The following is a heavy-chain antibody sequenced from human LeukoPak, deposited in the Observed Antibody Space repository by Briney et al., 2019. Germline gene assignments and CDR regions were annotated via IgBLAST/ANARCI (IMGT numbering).Heavy chain of an antibody. CDR2: INHSGST. V-gene: IGHV4-34*01. CDR3: ASTPRSHYYYGMDV. J-gene: IGHJ6*02. Sequence: PSETLSLTCAVYGGSFSGYYWSWIRQPPGKGLEWIGEINHSGSTNYNPSLKSRVTISVDTSKNQFSLKLSSVTAADTAVYYCASTPRSHYYYGMDVWGQGTTVTVSS. CDR1: GGSFSGYY.